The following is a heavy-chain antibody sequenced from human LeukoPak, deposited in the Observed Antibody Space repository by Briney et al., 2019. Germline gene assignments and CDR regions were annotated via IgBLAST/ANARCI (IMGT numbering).Heavy chain of an antibody. J-gene: IGHJ5*02. CDR3: ARRGPTVTTSSNWFDP. CDR1: GGSISSYY. Sequence: SETLSLTCTVSGGSISSYYWSWIRQPPGKGLEWTGYIYYSGSTNYNPSLKSRVTISVDTSKNQFSLKLSSVTAADTAVYYCARRGPTVTTSSNWFDPWGQGTLVTVSS. V-gene: IGHV4-59*08. CDR2: IYYSGST. D-gene: IGHD4-11*01.